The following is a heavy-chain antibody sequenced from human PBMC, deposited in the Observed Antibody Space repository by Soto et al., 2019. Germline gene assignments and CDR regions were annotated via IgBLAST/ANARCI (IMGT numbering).Heavy chain of an antibody. CDR3: ARSQGGSSSLDIYYYYYYGMDV. CDR1: GGTFSSYA. D-gene: IGHD2-15*01. V-gene: IGHV1-69*01. J-gene: IGHJ6*02. Sequence: QVQLVQSGAEVKKPGSSVKVSCKAPGGTFSSYAISWVRQAPGQGREWMGGIIPIFGTANYAQKFQGRVTITADESTSTGYMELSSLRSEDTAVYYCARSQGGSSSLDIYYYYYYGMDVWVQGTTVTVSS. CDR2: IIPIFGTA.